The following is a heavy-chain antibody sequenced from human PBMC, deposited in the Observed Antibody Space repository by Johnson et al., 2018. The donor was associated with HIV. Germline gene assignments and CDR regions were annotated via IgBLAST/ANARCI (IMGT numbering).Heavy chain of an antibody. CDR3: ARASCEDSSTSCYLGPAAFDAFDI. CDR2: INWNGGST. CDR1: GFTFDDYG. J-gene: IGHJ3*02. D-gene: IGHD2-2*01. V-gene: IGHV3-20*04. Sequence: VQLVSGGVVVQPGGSLRLSCAASGFTFDDYGMSWVRQAPGKGLEWVSGINWNGGSTGYADSVKGRLTISRDNAKNTLFLQMNSLRPEDTAVYYCARASCEDSSTSCYLGPAAFDAFDIWGQGTMVTVSS.